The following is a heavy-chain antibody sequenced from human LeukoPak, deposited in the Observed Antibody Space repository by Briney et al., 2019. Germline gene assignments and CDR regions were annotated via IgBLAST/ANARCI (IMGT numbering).Heavy chain of an antibody. J-gene: IGHJ4*02. CDR2: ISYDGSKK. D-gene: IGHD3-10*01. V-gene: IGHV3-30-3*01. Sequence: GGSLRLSCAASGFAFSSSAMHWVRQAPGKGLEWVALISYDGSKKYYADSVKGRITISRDNSKNTLYLQMNSLRAEDTAVYYCAREGKNYYGSETLDYWGQGTLVTVSS. CDR3: AREGKNYYGSETLDY. CDR1: GFAFSSSA.